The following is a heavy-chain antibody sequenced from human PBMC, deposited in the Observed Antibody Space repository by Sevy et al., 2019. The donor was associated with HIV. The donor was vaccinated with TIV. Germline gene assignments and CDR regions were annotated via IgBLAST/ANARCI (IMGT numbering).Heavy chain of an antibody. V-gene: IGHV3-48*03. CDR1: GFTFSSYE. J-gene: IGHJ3*02. CDR3: AREEEMSGSGRAFEI. CDR2: ISSSGSTI. D-gene: IGHD1-26*01. Sequence: GGSLRLSCAASGFTFSSYEMNWVRQAPGKGLEWVSYISSSGSTIYYADSVKGRFTISRDNAKNSLYLQMNSLRAEDTAVYYCAREEEMSGSGRAFEIWGQGTMVTVSS.